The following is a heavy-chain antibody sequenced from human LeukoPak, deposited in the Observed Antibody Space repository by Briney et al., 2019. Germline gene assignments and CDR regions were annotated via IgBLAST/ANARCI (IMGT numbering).Heavy chain of an antibody. CDR1: GGTFSSYA. J-gene: IGHJ4*02. CDR2: IIPILRIA. Sequence: ASVKVSCKASGGTFSSYAISWVRQAPGQGLEWMGRIIPILRIANYAQKFQGRVTITADKSTSTAYMELSSLRSEDTAVYYCAREDSKEYYYGSGSYYAPFDYWGQGTLVTVSS. D-gene: IGHD3-10*01. V-gene: IGHV1-69*04. CDR3: AREDSKEYYYGSGSYYAPFDY.